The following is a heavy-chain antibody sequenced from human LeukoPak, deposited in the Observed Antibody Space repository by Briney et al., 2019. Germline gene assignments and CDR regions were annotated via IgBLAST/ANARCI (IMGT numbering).Heavy chain of an antibody. D-gene: IGHD4/OR15-4a*01. CDR1: GFTFSSYA. Sequence: GGSLRLSCAASGFTFSSYAMSWVRQAPGKGLEWVSDISGSGGSTYYADSVKGRFTISRDNSKNTLYLQMNSLRAEDTAVYYCARSGLSRFDYWGQGTLVTVSS. J-gene: IGHJ4*02. V-gene: IGHV3-23*01. CDR3: ARSGLSRFDY. CDR2: ISGSGGST.